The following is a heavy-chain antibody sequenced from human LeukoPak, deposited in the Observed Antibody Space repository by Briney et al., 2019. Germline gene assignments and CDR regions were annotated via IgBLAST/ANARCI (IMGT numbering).Heavy chain of an antibody. Sequence: GESLKISCKGSGYSFTNYWIGWVRQMPGKGLEWMGIIYPGDSDTRYSLSFQGQVTISADKSISTAYLHWSSLKASDTAMYYCARRGIAVAGTPAEYFQHWGQGTLVTVSS. D-gene: IGHD6-19*01. J-gene: IGHJ1*01. V-gene: IGHV5-51*01. CDR1: GYSFTNYW. CDR3: ARRGIAVAGTPAEYFQH. CDR2: IYPGDSDT.